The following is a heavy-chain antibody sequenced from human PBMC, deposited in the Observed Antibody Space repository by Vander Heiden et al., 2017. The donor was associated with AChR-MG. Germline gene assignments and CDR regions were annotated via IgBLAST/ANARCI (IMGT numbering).Heavy chain of an antibody. J-gene: IGHJ4*02. CDR2: ISSSSSYI. CDR1: GFTFSSYS. V-gene: IGHV3-21*01. D-gene: IGHD3-10*01. CDR3: ARMGSGSPYFDY. Sequence: EVQLVESGGGLVKPGGSLRLSCAASGFTFSSYSMTWVRQAPGKGLEWVSSISSSSSYIYYADSVKGRFTISRDNAKNSLYLQMNSLRAEDTAVYYCARMGSGSPYFDYWGQGTLVTVSS.